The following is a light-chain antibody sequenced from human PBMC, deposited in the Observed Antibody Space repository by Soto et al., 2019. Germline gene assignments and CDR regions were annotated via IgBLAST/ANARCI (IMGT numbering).Light chain of an antibody. CDR2: GAS. Sequence: EIVLTQSPGTLSLSPGERATLSCRASQSVTSSYLAWYQQKPGQAPRRLIYGASTRATGLPGRFSGSGSGTDFTLTISRLEPEDFAVYYCQQYGNSPYTFGQGTKLEI. CDR3: QQYGNSPYT. V-gene: IGKV3-20*01. CDR1: QSVTSSY. J-gene: IGKJ2*01.